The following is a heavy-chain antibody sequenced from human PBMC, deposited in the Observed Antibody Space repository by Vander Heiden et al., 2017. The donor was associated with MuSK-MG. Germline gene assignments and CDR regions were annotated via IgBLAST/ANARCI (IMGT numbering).Heavy chain of an antibody. CDR1: GLAFSKTG. V-gene: IGHV3-15*01. CDR2: IKSRNDGGSI. CDR3: TTDPRE. J-gene: IGHJ4*02. Sequence: EVHLVESGGGLVKPGGSLRLSCAASGLAFSKTGMSWGRQAPGKGLEWVGRIKSRNDGGSIDYAAPVKGRFTVSRDDSKEAVYLQMNSLKIEDTAMYYCTTDPREWGQGTLVTVSS.